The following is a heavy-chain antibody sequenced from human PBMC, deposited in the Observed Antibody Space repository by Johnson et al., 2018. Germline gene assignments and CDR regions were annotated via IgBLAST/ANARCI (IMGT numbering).Heavy chain of an antibody. V-gene: IGHV4-59*01. D-gene: IGHD3-22*01. CDR1: GGSINSYY. Sequence: QVQLQESGPGLVKPSETLSLTCTVSGGSINSYYWSWIRQPPGKGLEWIGYIYYSGSTNYNPSLKSRVTMSVDTSKHQLSLNLRSVTAAATAVYYCARIRVYDSNGYYLDDWGQGTLVTVSS. J-gene: IGHJ4*02. CDR2: IYYSGST. CDR3: ARIRVYDSNGYYLDD.